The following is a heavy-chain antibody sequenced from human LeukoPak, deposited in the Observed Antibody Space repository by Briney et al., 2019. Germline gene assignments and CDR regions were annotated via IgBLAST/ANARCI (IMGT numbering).Heavy chain of an antibody. Sequence: GGSLRLSCAASVFTFSSYSMNWVRQAPGKGLEGVSSISSSSSYIYYADSVKGRFTISRDNAKNSLYLQMNSLRAEDTAVYYCAREAYYYGSGSSWFDPWGQGTLVTVSS. J-gene: IGHJ5*02. V-gene: IGHV3-21*01. D-gene: IGHD3-10*01. CDR2: ISSSSSYI. CDR1: VFTFSSYS. CDR3: AREAYYYGSGSSWFDP.